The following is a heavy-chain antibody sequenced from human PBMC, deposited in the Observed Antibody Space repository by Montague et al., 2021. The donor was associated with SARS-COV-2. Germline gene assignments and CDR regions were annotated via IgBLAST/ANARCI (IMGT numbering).Heavy chain of an antibody. Sequence: SETLSLTCTVSGGSISSYYWSWIRQPPGKGLEWIGYIYYSGSTNYNPSLKRRVTISVDTSKNQFSLKLLSVTAAATAVYYCARVFPRWLQFDPYFDYWGQGTLVTVSS. V-gene: IGHV4-59*01. CDR1: GGSISSYY. D-gene: IGHD5-24*01. CDR2: IYYSGST. J-gene: IGHJ4*02. CDR3: ARVFPRWLQFDPYFDY.